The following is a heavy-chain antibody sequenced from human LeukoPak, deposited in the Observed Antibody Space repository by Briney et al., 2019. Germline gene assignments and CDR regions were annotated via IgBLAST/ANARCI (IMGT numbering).Heavy chain of an antibody. J-gene: IGHJ4*02. Sequence: GGSLRLSCAASGFTFNNFVMTWVRQAPGKGLEWVAGVLQSGVDTDYADSVKGRFTISRDNSKNTLYLQMSSLRVEDTATYYCAKDAVSGDGYWEFDHWGQGTLVTVSS. CDR3: AKDAVSGDGYWEFDH. CDR2: VLQSGVDT. V-gene: IGHV3-23*01. D-gene: IGHD5-24*01. CDR1: GFTFNNFV.